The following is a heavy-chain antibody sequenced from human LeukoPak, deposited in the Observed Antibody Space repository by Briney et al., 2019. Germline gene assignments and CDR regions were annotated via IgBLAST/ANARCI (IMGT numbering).Heavy chain of an antibody. V-gene: IGHV1-69*02. CDR1: GGTFSSYT. D-gene: IGHD3-10*01. CDR3: ARGYGSGSYSQFDY. J-gene: IGHJ4*02. Sequence: SVKVSCMASGGTFSSYTISWVRQAPGQGLEWMGRIIPILGIANYAQKFQGRVTITADKSTSTAYMELSSLRSEDTAVYYCARGYGSGSYSQFDYWGQGTLVTVSS. CDR2: IIPILGIA.